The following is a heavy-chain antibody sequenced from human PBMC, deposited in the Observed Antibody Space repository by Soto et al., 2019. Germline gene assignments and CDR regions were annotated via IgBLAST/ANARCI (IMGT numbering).Heavy chain of an antibody. V-gene: IGHV1-69*13. CDR1: GDSFGSYA. D-gene: IGHD3-10*01. CDR3: AREPFGRFDP. Sequence: GASVKVSCKASGDSFGSYAVSCVRQAPGQVLEWMGAIIPVFGTTNYTQKFQGRVTITADDSTTTAYMELSSLRSDDTAVYYCAREPFGRFDPWGQGTLVTVSS. J-gene: IGHJ5*02. CDR2: IIPVFGTT.